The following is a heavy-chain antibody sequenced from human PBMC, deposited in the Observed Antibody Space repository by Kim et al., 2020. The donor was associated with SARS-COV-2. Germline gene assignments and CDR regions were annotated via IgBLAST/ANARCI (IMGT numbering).Heavy chain of an antibody. CDR2: ISSSSSYI. Sequence: GGSLRLSCAASGFTFSSYSMNWVRQAPGKGLEWVSSISSSSSYIYYADSVKGRFTISRDNAKNSLYLQMNSLRAEDTAVYYCARDAVGATMANWFDPWGQGTLVTVSS. CDR1: GFTFSSYS. J-gene: IGHJ5*02. D-gene: IGHD1-26*01. CDR3: ARDAVGATMANWFDP. V-gene: IGHV3-21*01.